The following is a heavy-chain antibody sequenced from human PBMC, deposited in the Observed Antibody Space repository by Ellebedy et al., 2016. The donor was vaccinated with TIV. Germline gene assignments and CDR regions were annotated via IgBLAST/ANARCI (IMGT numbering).Heavy chain of an antibody. CDR3: ARAYGGYNPLDY. V-gene: IGHV3-74*01. D-gene: IGHD5-12*01. CDR2: SNTDGSST. CDR1: GFTFSSYW. Sequence: GESLKISCAVSGFTFSSYWMHWVRQAPGQGLVWVSRSNTDGSSTTYADSVKGRFTISRDNAKNTLYLQMNSLRAEDTAVYYCARAYGGYNPLDYWGQGTLVTVSS. J-gene: IGHJ4*02.